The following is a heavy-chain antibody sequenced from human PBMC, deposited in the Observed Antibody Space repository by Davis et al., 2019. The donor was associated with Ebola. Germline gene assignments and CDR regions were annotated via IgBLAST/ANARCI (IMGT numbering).Heavy chain of an antibody. CDR3: ARGMFLYLAALGY. J-gene: IGHJ4*02. D-gene: IGHD2-8*01. Sequence: ASVKVSCKASGYPFRNYNINWVRQAPGQGLEWMGWMNPSSGDIVYAQKFQGRVTFTRDTSMNTAYVELSSLTSEDTAVYYCARGMFLYLAALGYWGQGTLVTVSS. CDR2: MNPSSGDI. CDR1: GYPFRNYN. V-gene: IGHV1-8*03.